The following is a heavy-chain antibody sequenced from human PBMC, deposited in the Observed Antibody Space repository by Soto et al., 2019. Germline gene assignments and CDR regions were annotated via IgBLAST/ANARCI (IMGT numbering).Heavy chain of an antibody. J-gene: IGHJ5*02. CDR2: IKQDGSEK. CDR3: ARGASYDFWSGYPTDNWFDP. Sequence: GGSLRLSCAASGFTFSSYWMSWVRQAPGKGLEWVANIKQDGSEKYYVDSVKGRFTISRDNAKNSLYLQMNSLRAEDTAVYYCARGASYDFWSGYPTDNWFDPWGQGTLVTVSS. V-gene: IGHV3-7*01. D-gene: IGHD3-3*01. CDR1: GFTFSSYW.